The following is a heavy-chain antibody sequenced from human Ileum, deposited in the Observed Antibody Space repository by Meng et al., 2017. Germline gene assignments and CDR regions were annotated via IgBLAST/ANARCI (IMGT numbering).Heavy chain of an antibody. D-gene: IGHD4-17*01. CDR1: SGSFTNNNYY. CDR3: ARRAHYGDPPR. J-gene: IGHJ4*02. CDR2: IYYGGST. Sequence: QLRLQESGPGLVKPSETLSLTCSGSSGSFTNNNYYWVWIRRPPGKGLEWIGSIYYGGSTYYNPSLKSRVTISVDTSTNQFSLKLISVTAADTAVYYCARRAHYGDPPRWGQGTLVTVS. V-gene: IGHV4-39*01.